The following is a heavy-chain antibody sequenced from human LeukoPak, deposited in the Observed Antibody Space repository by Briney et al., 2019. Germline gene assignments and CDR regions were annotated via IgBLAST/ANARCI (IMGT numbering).Heavy chain of an antibody. Sequence: PGGSLRLSCAASGFTFSSYWMHWVRQAPGKGLVWVSRINSDGSGTSYADSVKGRFTISRDNAKNTLYLQMNSLRAEDTAVYYCACTNYYYDSSGYYYAFDYWGQGTLVTVSS. CDR1: GFTFSSYW. CDR3: ACTNYYYDSSGYYYAFDY. CDR2: INSDGSGT. D-gene: IGHD3-22*01. J-gene: IGHJ4*02. V-gene: IGHV3-74*01.